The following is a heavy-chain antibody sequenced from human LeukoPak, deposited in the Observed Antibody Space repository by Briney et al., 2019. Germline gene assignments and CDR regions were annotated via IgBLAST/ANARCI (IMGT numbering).Heavy chain of an antibody. D-gene: IGHD4-17*01. Sequence: GRSLRLSCAASGFTFSSYGMHWVRQAPGKGLEWVAVISYDGSNKYYADSVKGRFTISRDNSKNTLYLQMNSLRAEDTAVYYCAKTTGEENYFDYWGQGTLVTVSS. CDR1: GFTFSSYG. CDR3: AKTTGEENYFDY. CDR2: ISYDGSNK. J-gene: IGHJ4*02. V-gene: IGHV3-30*18.